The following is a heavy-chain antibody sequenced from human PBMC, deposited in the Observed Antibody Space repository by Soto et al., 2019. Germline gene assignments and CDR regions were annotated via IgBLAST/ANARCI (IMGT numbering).Heavy chain of an antibody. CDR2: IKSKTDGGTT. CDR3: TTDQWYYDILTGYYNRWDY. D-gene: IGHD3-9*01. CDR1: GFTFSNAW. Sequence: GGSLRLSCAASGFTFSNAWMSWVRQAPGKGLEWVGRIKSKTDGGTTDYAAPVKGRFTISRDDSKNTLYLQMNSLKTEDTAVYYCTTDQWYYDILTGYYNRWDYWGQGTLVTVSS. V-gene: IGHV3-15*01. J-gene: IGHJ4*02.